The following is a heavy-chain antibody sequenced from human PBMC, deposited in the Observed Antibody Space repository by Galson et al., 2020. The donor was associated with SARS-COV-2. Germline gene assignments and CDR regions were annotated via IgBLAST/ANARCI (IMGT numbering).Heavy chain of an antibody. CDR2: INSDGRST. D-gene: IGHD2-8*01. CDR3: ARGNGYGLDV. V-gene: IGHV3-74*01. CDR1: GFTFSSYW. Sequence: GESLKISCAASGFTFSSYWMHWVRQVPGKGLVWVSRINSDGRSTSYADSVKGRFTISRDNANKTLYPEMNSLRSDDTAVFYCARGNGYGLDVWGQGTTVTVSS. J-gene: IGHJ6*02.